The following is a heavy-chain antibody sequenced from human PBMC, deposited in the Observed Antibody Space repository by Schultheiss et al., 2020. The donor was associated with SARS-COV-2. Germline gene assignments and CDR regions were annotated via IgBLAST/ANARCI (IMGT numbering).Heavy chain of an antibody. J-gene: IGHJ6*02. CDR3: ARRDIVVVPAAMSGYGMDV. CDR2: INHSGST. V-gene: IGHV4-34*01. Sequence: SETLSLTCTVSGGSISGYYWSWIRQPPGKGLEWIGEINHSGSTNYNPSLKSRVTISVDTSKNQFSLKLSSVTAADTAVYYCARRDIVVVPAAMSGYGMDVWGQGTTVTVSS. CDR1: GGSISGYY. D-gene: IGHD2-2*01.